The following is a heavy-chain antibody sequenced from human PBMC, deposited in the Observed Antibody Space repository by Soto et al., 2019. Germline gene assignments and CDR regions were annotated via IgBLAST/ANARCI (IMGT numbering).Heavy chain of an antibody. Sequence: PGGSLRLSCAASGFSFNNYGIHWVRQAPGKGLEWVAVISYDGSHKYYADSVKGRFTVSRDNSENTLYLQVNSLRVEDTAVYHCARKSMPGGTQSASDIWGQGIMVTVSS. CDR2: ISYDGSHK. D-gene: IGHD3-16*01. J-gene: IGHJ3*02. CDR3: ARKSMPGGTQSASDI. V-gene: IGHV3-30*03. CDR1: GFSFNNYG.